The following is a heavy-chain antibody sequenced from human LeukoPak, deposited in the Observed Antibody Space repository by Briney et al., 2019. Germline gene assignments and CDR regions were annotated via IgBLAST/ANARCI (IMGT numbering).Heavy chain of an antibody. CDR3: ARLGYYDNSGTFDY. D-gene: IGHD3-22*01. CDR2: IYYTGST. Sequence: SETLSLTCTVSGVSISSYYWSWIRQPPGKGLEWIGFIYYTGSTNYDPSLKSRVTISVDTSKNQFSLMLSSVTAADTAVYHCARLGYYDNSGTFDYWGQGTLVTVSS. J-gene: IGHJ4*02. CDR1: GVSISSYY. V-gene: IGHV4-59*08.